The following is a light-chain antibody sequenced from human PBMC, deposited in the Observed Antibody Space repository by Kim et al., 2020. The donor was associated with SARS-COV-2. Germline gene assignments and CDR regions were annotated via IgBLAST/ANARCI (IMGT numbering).Light chain of an antibody. CDR1: SLRSSS. V-gene: IGLV3-19*01. Sequence: SSELTQDPAVSVALGQTVRITCQGDSLRSSSATWYQQKPGQAPVLVIFNKDSRPSGIPDRFSGSSSGNTASLTIPGAQAEDEADYYCNSRDSSGKQWVFGAGTQLTVL. J-gene: IGLJ3*02. CDR2: NKD. CDR3: NSRDSSGKQWV.